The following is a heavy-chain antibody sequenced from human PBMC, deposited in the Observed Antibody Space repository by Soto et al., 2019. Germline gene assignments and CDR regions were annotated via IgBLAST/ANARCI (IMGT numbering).Heavy chain of an antibody. CDR1: GYTFTGYY. J-gene: IGHJ4*02. D-gene: IGHD2-15*01. Sequence: ASVKVSCKASGYTFTGYYMHWVRQAPGQGLEWMGWISAYNGNTNYAQKLQGRVTMTTDTSTSTAYMELRSLRSDDTAVYYCARDDCSGGSCYLEDYWGQGTLVTVS. CDR3: ARDDCSGGSCYLEDY. V-gene: IGHV1-18*04. CDR2: ISAYNGNT.